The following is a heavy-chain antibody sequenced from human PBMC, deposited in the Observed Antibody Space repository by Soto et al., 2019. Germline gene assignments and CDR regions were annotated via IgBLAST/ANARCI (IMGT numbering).Heavy chain of an antibody. CDR1: GVTCTRYS. CDR3: ARESEDLTSNFDY. CDR2: ISSTTNYI. V-gene: IGHV3-21*06. J-gene: IGHJ4*02. Sequence: GGSLILCSAASGVTCTRYSMNWVRQAPGKGLEWVSSISSTTNYIYYGDSMKGRFTISRDNAKNSLYLEMNSLRAEDTAVYHCARESEDLTSNFDYWGQGTLVTVSS.